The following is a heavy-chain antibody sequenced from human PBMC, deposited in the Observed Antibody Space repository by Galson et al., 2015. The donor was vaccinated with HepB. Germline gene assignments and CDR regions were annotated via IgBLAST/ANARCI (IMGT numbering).Heavy chain of an antibody. Sequence: SVKVSCKASGYTFNNYAMNWVRQAPGQGLEWMGWINTNTGNPTYVQGFTGRFVFSLDTSVSTAFLQISSLKPEDTAVYFCARYLPPQTTVTTWAFGYWGQGTPVTVSS. J-gene: IGHJ4*02. V-gene: IGHV7-4-1*02. CDR3: ARYLPPQTTVTTWAFGY. CDR1: GYTFNNYA. D-gene: IGHD4-11*01. CDR2: INTNTGNP.